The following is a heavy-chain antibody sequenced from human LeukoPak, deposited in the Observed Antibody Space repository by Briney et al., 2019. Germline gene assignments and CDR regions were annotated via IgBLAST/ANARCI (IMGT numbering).Heavy chain of an antibody. CDR1: GFTFSSYS. J-gene: IGHJ4*02. CDR3: ARGEYDWNDGVSCFDY. Sequence: GGSLRLSCAASGFTFSSYSMNWVRQAPGKGLEWVSSISSSSSYIYYADSVKGRFTISRDNAKNSLYLQMNSLRAEDTAVYYCARGEYDWNDGVSCFDYWGQGTLVTVSS. D-gene: IGHD1-20*01. V-gene: IGHV3-21*01. CDR2: ISSSSSYI.